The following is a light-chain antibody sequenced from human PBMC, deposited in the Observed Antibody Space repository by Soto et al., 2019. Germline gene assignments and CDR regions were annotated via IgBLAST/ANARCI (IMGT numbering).Light chain of an antibody. CDR1: QYISTY. Sequence: DIQMTQSPSSLSASLGDRITITCRASQYISTYLNWYQQKPGKAPKLLIYATSRLQSGVPSRFSGSGSGTEFTLTISSLQPDDFATYYCQQYNSYSPTWTFGQGTKVDI. J-gene: IGKJ1*01. CDR2: ATS. CDR3: QQYNSYSPTWT. V-gene: IGKV1-5*01.